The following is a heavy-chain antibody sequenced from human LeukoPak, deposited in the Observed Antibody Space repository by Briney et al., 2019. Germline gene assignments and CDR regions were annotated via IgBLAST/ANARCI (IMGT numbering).Heavy chain of an antibody. CDR1: GFTFDDYA. J-gene: IGHJ3*02. D-gene: IGHD3-10*01. CDR2: ISWNSGSI. V-gene: IGHV3-9*01. CDR3: ARDLRWFGELGNAFDI. Sequence: GGSLRLSCAASGFTFDDYAMHWVRQAPGKGLEWVSGISWNSGSIGYADSVKGRFTISRDNAKNSLYLQMNSLRAEDTAVYYCARDLRWFGELGNAFDIWGRGTMVTVSS.